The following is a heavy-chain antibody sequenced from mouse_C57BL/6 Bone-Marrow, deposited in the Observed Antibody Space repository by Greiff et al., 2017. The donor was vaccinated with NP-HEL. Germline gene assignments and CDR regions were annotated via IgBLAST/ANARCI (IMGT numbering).Heavy chain of an antibody. CDR1: AVDFSRYW. CDR2: INPDSSTI. D-gene: IGHD1-1*01. CDR3: ARSYYYGSSYGYAMDY. Sequence: PAAAVDFSRYWMSWVRRAPGKGLEWIGEINPDSSTINYAPSLKDKFIISRDNAKNTLYLQMSKVRSEDTALYYCARSYYYGSSYGYAMDYWGQGTSVTVSS. J-gene: IGHJ4*01. V-gene: IGHV4-1*01.